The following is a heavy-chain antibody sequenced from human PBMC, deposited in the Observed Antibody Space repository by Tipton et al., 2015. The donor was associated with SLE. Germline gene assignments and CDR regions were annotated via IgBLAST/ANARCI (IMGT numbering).Heavy chain of an antibody. CDR3: ARTCSGGSCYSFDS. CDR1: GDSVSSNNAA. J-gene: IGHJ4*02. D-gene: IGHD2-15*01. V-gene: IGHV6-1*01. CDR2: TYYRSKWFN. Sequence: GLVKPSQTLSLTCVISGDSVSSNNAAWNWIRQSPSRSLEWLGRTYYRSKWFNNYAVSMQSRITFNSDTSKNQFSLQLNSVTPEYTAVYYCARTCSGGSCYSFDSWGQGTLVTVSS.